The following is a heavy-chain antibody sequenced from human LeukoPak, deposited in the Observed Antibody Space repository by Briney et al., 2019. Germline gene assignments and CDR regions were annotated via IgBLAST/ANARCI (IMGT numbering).Heavy chain of an antibody. Sequence: GGSLRLSCAASGFTFSSYAMSWVRQAPGKGLGWVSAISGSGGSTYYADSVKARFPVSRDNSENTLYLQMNSVRAEDTAVYFYAKSSLVEWLRCGLDYWRQGTVVSVSS. CDR2: ISGSGGST. CDR1: GFTFSSYA. D-gene: IGHD5-12*01. V-gene: IGHV3-23*01. CDR3: AKSSLVEWLRCGLDY. J-gene: IGHJ4*02.